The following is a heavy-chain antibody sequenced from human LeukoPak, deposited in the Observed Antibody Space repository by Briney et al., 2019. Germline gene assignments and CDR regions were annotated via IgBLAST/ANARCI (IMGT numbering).Heavy chain of an antibody. CDR1: GFTFSSYA. Sequence: GGSLRLSCAASGFTFSSYAMSWVRQAPGKGLEWVSVISYDGSNKYYADSVKGRFTISRDNSKNTLYLQMNSLRAEDTAVYYCAKDADITYYDFWSGYPHFDYWGQGTLVTVSS. CDR3: AKDADITYYDFWSGYPHFDY. CDR2: ISYDGSNK. V-gene: IGHV3-30*04. D-gene: IGHD3-3*01. J-gene: IGHJ4*02.